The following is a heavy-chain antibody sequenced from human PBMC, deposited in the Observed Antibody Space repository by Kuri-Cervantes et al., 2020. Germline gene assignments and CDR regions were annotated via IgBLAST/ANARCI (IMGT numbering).Heavy chain of an antibody. V-gene: IGHV2-5*02. Sequence: SGPTLVKPTQTLTLTCTFSGFSLSTSGVGVAWIRQPPGKALEWLALIYWDDDNRYSPSLKSRLTITKGTSKNQAVLTMTNMDPMDTATYYCAHRRGYDSGGSGFDYWGQGTLVTVSS. CDR1: GFSLSTSGVG. J-gene: IGHJ4*02. CDR2: IYWDDDN. D-gene: IGHD2-15*01. CDR3: AHRRGYDSGGSGFDY.